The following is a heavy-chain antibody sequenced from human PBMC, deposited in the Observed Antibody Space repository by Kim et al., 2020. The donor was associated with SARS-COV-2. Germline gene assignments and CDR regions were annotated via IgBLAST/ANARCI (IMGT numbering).Heavy chain of an antibody. J-gene: IGHJ2*01. CDR2: IGSAFDT. V-gene: IGHV3-13*01. CDR3: VREVPDAMTAAWHFDL. D-gene: IGHD6-13*01. CDR1: GFTFSRSD. Sequence: GGSLRLSCAASGFTFSRSDMHWVRQTAGKGLEWVSAIGSAFDTYYSDSVKGRFTISRENADNSLYLQMSSLRDGDTAMYYCVREVPDAMTAAWHFDLWGRGTLVTVSS.